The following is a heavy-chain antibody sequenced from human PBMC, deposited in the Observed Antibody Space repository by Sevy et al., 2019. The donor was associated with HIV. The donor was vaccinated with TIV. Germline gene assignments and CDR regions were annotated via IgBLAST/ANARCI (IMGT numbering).Heavy chain of an antibody. D-gene: IGHD2-21*02. CDR3: TKAGRGTCCGDCYPNDY. Sequence: GGSLRLSCAASGFTFSSYGMHWVRQAPGKGLEWVAVISYDGSNKYYADSVKGRFTISRDNSKNTLYLQMNSLRAEDTAVYYCTKAGRGTCCGDCYPNDYWGQGTLVTVSS. CDR1: GFTFSSYG. CDR2: ISYDGSNK. J-gene: IGHJ4*02. V-gene: IGHV3-30*18.